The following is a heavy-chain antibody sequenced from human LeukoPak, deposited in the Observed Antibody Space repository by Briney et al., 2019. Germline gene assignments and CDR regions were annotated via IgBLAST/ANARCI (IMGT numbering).Heavy chain of an antibody. D-gene: IGHD3-16*01. J-gene: IGHJ4*02. Sequence: GGSLRLSCAASGFTFSSYEMNWVRQAPGKGPEWVSYISSSGSTIYYADSVKGRFTISRDNAKNSLYLQMNSLRAEDTAVYYCAREGGRSSTPFDYWGQGTLVTVSS. CDR1: GFTFSSYE. V-gene: IGHV3-48*03. CDR2: ISSSGSTI. CDR3: AREGGRSSTPFDY.